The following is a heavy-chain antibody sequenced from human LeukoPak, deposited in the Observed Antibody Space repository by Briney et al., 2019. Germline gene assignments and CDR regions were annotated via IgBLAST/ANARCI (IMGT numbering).Heavy chain of an antibody. Sequence: EGSLRLSCAASGFTFSSYAMHWVRQAPGKGLEWVAVISYDGSNKYYADSVKGRFTISRDNSKNTLYLQMNSLRAEDTAVYYCARDLWRYQLLYWFDPWGQGTLVTVSS. CDR2: ISYDGSNK. D-gene: IGHD2-2*01. CDR1: GFTFSSYA. J-gene: IGHJ5*02. CDR3: ARDLWRYQLLYWFDP. V-gene: IGHV3-30*04.